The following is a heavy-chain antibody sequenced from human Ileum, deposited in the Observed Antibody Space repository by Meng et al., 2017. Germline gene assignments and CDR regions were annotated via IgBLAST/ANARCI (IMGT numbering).Heavy chain of an antibody. CDR1: GFSVSTDGVG. J-gene: IGHJ4*02. CDR2: IYWDDDT. V-gene: IGHV2-5*02. CDR3: AHKREETTVNYFDF. Sequence: QITLKESGPTLVKPTQTLTLTCTVSGFSVSTDGVGVGWIRQPPGKAPEWLALIYWDDDTRCSPSLRHRLTITKDTSKNQVVLTMTDMDPVDTGRYYCAHKREETTVNYFDFWGQGTLVTVSS. D-gene: IGHD4-11*01.